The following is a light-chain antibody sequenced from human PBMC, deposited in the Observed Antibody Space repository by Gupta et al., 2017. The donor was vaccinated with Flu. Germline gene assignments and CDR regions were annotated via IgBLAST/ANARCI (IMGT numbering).Light chain of an antibody. CDR3: QQSYSTPSCS. CDR2: ASS. CDR1: RDIEDY. J-gene: IGKJ2*04. Sequence: DIQVTQSPSSLSASVGDRVPITCRAARDIEDYLNWYQQRPGEPPRLLIYASSNLQSGVPSRFSGSGAGTDFTPTISNRQPDDFATYYCQQSYSTPSCSFGQGT. V-gene: IGKV1-39*01.